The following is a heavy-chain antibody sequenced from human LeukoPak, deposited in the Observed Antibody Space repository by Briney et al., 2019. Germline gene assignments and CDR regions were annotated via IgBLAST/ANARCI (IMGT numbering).Heavy chain of an antibody. CDR3: ASRRPGYSYGWYYFDY. Sequence: PSETLSLTCTVSGGSISSSSYYWGRIRQPPGKGLVWSGSIYYRWSTYYTPSLKSRVTISVDTSKNQSSLKLSSVTAADTAVYYCASRRPGYSYGWYYFDYWGQGTLVTVSS. J-gene: IGHJ4*02. CDR1: GGSISSSSYY. V-gene: IGHV4-39*01. CDR2: IYYRWST. D-gene: IGHD5-18*01.